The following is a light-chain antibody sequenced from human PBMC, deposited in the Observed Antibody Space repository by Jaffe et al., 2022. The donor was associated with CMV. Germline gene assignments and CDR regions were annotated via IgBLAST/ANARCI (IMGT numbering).Light chain of an antibody. J-gene: IGLJ2*01. Sequence: QLVLTQSPSASASLGASVKLTCTLTSGPSTYAISWHQQQPGKAPRYLMRLNSDGSHNKGDGIPDRFSGSSSGTERYLTISSLQSEDEADYYCQTWGTDIHVFGGGTKLTVL. CDR3: QTWGTDIHV. CDR1: SGPSTYA. CDR2: LNSDGSH. V-gene: IGLV4-69*01.